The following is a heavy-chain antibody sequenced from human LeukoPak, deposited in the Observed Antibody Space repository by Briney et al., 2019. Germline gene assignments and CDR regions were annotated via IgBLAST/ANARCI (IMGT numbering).Heavy chain of an antibody. CDR3: ARESGYSGYDWSLALDY. CDR2: TYYRSKWYN. Sequence: SQTLSLTCAISGDSVSSNSAAWNWIRQSPSRGLEWLGRTYYRSKWYNDYAVSVKSRITINSDTSKNQFSLQLNSVTPEDTAVYYCARESGYSGYDWSLALDYWGQGTLVTVSS. V-gene: IGHV6-1*01. CDR1: GDSVSSNSAA. D-gene: IGHD5-12*01. J-gene: IGHJ4*02.